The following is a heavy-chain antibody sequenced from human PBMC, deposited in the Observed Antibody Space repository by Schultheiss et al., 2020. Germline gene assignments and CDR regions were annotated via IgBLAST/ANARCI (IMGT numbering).Heavy chain of an antibody. J-gene: IGHJ5*02. Sequence: ASVKVSGKASGYTFTGYYMHWVRQAPGQGLEWMGRINPNSGGTNYAQKFQGRVTMTRDTSISTAYMELSRLRSDDTAVYYCARGGVYCSGGSCYWLAWFDPWGQGTLVTGYS. D-gene: IGHD2-15*01. CDR3: ARGGVYCSGGSCYWLAWFDP. V-gene: IGHV1-2*06. CDR1: GYTFTGYY. CDR2: INPNSGGT.